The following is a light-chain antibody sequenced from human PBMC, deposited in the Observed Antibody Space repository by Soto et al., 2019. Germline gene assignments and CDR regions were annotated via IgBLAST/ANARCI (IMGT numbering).Light chain of an antibody. J-gene: IGKJ4*01. CDR1: QTVSNN. CDR2: FAS. V-gene: IGKV3D-15*01. CDR3: QQYNEWPLT. Sequence: ERVMTQSPATLSVSPGEKATLSCRASQTVSNNLAWYQQKPGQAPRLLMYFASTRATGIPARFSGSGSGTEFTLTISSLQSEDFAIYYCQQYNEWPLTFGGGTKVEIK.